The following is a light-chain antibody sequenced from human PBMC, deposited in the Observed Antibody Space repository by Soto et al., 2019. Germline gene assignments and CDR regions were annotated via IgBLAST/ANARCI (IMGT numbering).Light chain of an antibody. J-gene: IGLJ1*01. V-gene: IGLV1-40*01. CDR1: SSNIGAGYD. CDR2: GNS. CDR3: QSYDSSLSVYV. Sequence: QSVLTQPPSVSGAPGQRVTISCTGSSSNIGAGYDVHWYQQLPGTAPKLLIYGNSNRPSGVPDRFSGSKSGTSASLAITGLQAEDEAHYYCQSYDSSLSVYVFGTGTKLTVL.